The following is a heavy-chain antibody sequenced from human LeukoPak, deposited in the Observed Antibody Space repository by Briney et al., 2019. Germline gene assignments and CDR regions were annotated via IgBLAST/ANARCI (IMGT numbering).Heavy chain of an antibody. CDR3: ARRLRKTFDAFDI. D-gene: IGHD4-17*01. CDR1: GYSISSGYY. Sequence: SETLSLTCAVSGYSISSGYYWGWIRQPPGKGLERIGSIYHSGSTYYNPSLKSRVTISVDTSKNQFSLKLSSVTAADTAVYYCARRLRKTFDAFDIWGQGTMVTVSS. V-gene: IGHV4-38-2*01. CDR2: IYHSGST. J-gene: IGHJ3*02.